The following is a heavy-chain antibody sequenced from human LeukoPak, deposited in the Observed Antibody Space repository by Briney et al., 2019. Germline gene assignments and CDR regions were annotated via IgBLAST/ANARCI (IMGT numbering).Heavy chain of an antibody. CDR2: ILYDGSNK. Sequence: GGSLRLSCAASGFTFSSYAMHWVRQAPGKGVGWVAVILYDGSNKYYADSVKGRFTISRDNSKATLYLQMTSLRAEDTALYYCAREFGAYYDILTGYSGTFDYWGQGTLVTVSS. CDR3: AREFGAYYDILTGYSGTFDY. V-gene: IGHV3-30*04. D-gene: IGHD3-9*01. CDR1: GFTFSSYA. J-gene: IGHJ4*02.